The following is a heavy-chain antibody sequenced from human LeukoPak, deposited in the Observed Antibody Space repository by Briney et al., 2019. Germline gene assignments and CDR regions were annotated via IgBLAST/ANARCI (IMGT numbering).Heavy chain of an antibody. J-gene: IGHJ6*03. Sequence: GGSLRLSCAASGFTFSSYGMHWVRRAPGKGLEWVSYITSSSGTMYYADSVKGRFTISRDNAKNSLYLQMNSLRAEDTAVYYCAREGYYGSGLYYYYYMDVWGKGTTVTVSS. CDR3: AREGYYGSGLYYYYYMDV. CDR2: ITSSSGTM. D-gene: IGHD3-10*01. CDR1: GFTFSSYG. V-gene: IGHV3-48*01.